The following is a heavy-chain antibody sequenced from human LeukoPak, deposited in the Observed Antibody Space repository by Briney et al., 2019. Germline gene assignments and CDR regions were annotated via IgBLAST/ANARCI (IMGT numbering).Heavy chain of an antibody. J-gene: IGHJ6*03. D-gene: IGHD3-10*01. CDR1: GLTFSGSA. V-gene: IGHV3-73*01. CDR2: IRSKANSYAT. Sequence: GGSLRLSCAASGLTFSGSAMHWVRQASGKGLGWVGRIRSKANSYATAYAASVKGRSTISRDDSKNTAYLQMNSLKAEDTAVYYCTRVRSGTTVYYYMDVWGKGTTVTVSS. CDR3: TRVRSGTTVYYYMDV.